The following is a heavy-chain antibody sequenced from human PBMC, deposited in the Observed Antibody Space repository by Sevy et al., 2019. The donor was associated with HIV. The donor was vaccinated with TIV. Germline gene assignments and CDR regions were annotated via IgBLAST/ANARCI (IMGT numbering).Heavy chain of an antibody. CDR1: GVSFNTYG. CDR3: TNGDYYFDY. V-gene: IGHV3-30*02. D-gene: IGHD2-21*02. Sequence: GGSLRLSCAASGVSFNTYGMQWVRQTPGKGLEWVSFIRHDGTKKYYSVSVKGRFTISRDNSKRTLYLQMNSLRTDDTGLYFCTNGDYYFDYWGHGTLVTVSS. J-gene: IGHJ4*01. CDR2: IRHDGTKK.